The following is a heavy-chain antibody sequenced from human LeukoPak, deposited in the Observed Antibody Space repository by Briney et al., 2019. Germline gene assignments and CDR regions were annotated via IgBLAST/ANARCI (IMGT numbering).Heavy chain of an antibody. V-gene: IGHV3-30*04. D-gene: IGHD3-3*01. J-gene: IGHJ4*02. CDR1: GFTFSSYA. Sequence: GGSLRLSCAASGFTFSSYAMHWVRQAPGKGLEWVAVISYDGSNKYYADSVKGRFTISRDNSKNTLCLQMNSLRAEDTAVYYCARDHGDFYFDYWGQGTLVTVSS. CDR2: ISYDGSNK. CDR3: ARDHGDFYFDY.